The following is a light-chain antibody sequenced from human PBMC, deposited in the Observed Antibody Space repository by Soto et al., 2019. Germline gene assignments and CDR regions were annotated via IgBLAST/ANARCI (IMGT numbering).Light chain of an antibody. CDR2: DVN. CDR1: SRAVGSYDL. CDR3: FSYAGRTTTYV. J-gene: IGLJ1*01. Sequence: QSALTQPASVSGSPGQSITISCTGTSRAVGSYDLVSWYQQHPGKVPKLIISDVNKRPSGVSLRFSGSKSGNTASLTISGIQAEDEADYYYFSYAGRTTTYVVGTGTKVTVL. V-gene: IGLV2-23*02.